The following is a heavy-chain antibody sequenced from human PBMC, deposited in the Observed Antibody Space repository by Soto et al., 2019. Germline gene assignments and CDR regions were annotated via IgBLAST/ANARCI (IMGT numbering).Heavy chain of an antibody. CDR2: IYPGDSDT. CDR1: GYSFTSYW. Sequence: ESLKISCKGSGYSFTSYWIGWVRQMPGKGLEWMGIIYPGDSDTRYSPSFQGQVPISADKSISTAYLQWSSLKASDTAMYYCARQANFRVGWFDPWGQGTLVTVSS. D-gene: IGHD2-8*01. V-gene: IGHV5-51*01. CDR3: ARQANFRVGWFDP. J-gene: IGHJ5*02.